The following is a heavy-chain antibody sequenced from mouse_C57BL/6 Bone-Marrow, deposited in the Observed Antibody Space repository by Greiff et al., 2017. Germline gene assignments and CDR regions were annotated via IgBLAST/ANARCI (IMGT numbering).Heavy chain of an antibody. CDR3: AKERNYPFAY. Sequence: VKLQESGPELVKPGASVKISCKASGYAFSSSWMNWVKQRPGKGLEWIGRIYPGDGDTNYNGKFKGKATLTADKSSSTAYMQLSSLTSEDSAVYFCAKERNYPFAYWGQGTLVTVSA. J-gene: IGHJ3*01. CDR1: GYAFSSSW. V-gene: IGHV1-82*01. CDR2: IYPGDGDT. D-gene: IGHD1-1*02.